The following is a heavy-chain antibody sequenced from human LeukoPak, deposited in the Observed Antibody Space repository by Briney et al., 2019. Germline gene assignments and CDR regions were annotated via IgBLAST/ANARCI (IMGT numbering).Heavy chain of an antibody. CDR1: GGSISSSSYY. J-gene: IGHJ4*02. V-gene: IGHV4-39*07. CDR3: ARSGIAAALWYFDY. D-gene: IGHD6-13*01. Sequence: SETLSLTCTVSGGSISSSSYYWGWIRQPPGKGLEWIGSIYYSGSTYYNPSLKSRVTISVDTSKNQFSLKLSSVTAADTAVYYCARSGIAAALWYFDYWGQGTLVTVSS. CDR2: IYYSGST.